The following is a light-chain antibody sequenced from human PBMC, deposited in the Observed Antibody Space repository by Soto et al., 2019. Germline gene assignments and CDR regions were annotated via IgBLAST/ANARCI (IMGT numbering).Light chain of an antibody. CDR3: QQRHMWPIT. V-gene: IGKV3-11*01. CDR2: DAS. J-gene: IGKJ5*01. Sequence: EIVLTQSPATLSLSPGERATLSFRASQSVSSYLLWYQQKPGQTPRLLIYDASNRATGIPARFSGSGSGTDFTLTISSLEPEDSAVYYCQQRHMWPITFGQGTRLEIK. CDR1: QSVSSY.